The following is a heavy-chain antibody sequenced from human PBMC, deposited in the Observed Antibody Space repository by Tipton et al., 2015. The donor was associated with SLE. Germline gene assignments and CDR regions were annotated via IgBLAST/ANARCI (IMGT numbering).Heavy chain of an antibody. J-gene: IGHJ5*02. CDR1: GFSFRNYG. Sequence: SLRLSCEASGFSFRNYGMHWVRQAPGKGLEWVAVIWFDERDKYYTDSVKGRFTISRDNSKNTVYLQMNSLTADDTAVYYCARDNGRDHWFDPWDQGTLVTVSS. CDR2: IWFDERDK. CDR3: ARDNGRDHWFDP. D-gene: IGHD2-8*01. V-gene: IGHV3-33*01.